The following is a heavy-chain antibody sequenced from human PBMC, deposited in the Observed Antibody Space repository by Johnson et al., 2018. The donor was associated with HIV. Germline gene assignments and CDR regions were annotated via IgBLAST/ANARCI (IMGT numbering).Heavy chain of an antibody. J-gene: IGHJ3*02. CDR3: AKVHFRGSYPGDAFDI. V-gene: IGHV3-30*18. Sequence: QMLLVESGGGLVQPGRSLRLSCAASGFTFSSYGMHWVRQAPGKGLEWVAVISYDGSNKYYADSVKGRFTISRDNSKNTLYLQMNSLRAEDTAVYYCAKVHFRGSYPGDAFDIWGQGTMVTVSS. CDR2: ISYDGSNK. D-gene: IGHD1-26*01. CDR1: GFTFSSYG.